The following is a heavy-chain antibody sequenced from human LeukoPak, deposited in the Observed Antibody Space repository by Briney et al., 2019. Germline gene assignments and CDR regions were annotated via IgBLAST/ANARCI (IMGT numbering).Heavy chain of an antibody. CDR3: ARAIPARGYAFDI. J-gene: IGHJ3*02. CDR2: IYYSGST. Sequence: SETLSLTCTVSGGSISSYYWSWIRQPPGKGLEWVGYIYYSGSTNYHPYLTSRVTISVDTSKNQFSLKLSSVTAADTAVYYCARAIPARGYAFDIWGQGTMVTVSS. D-gene: IGHD3-10*01. V-gene: IGHV4-59*01. CDR1: GGSISSYY.